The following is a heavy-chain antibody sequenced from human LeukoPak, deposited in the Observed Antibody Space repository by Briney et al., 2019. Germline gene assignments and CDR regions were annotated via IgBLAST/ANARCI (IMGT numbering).Heavy chain of an antibody. V-gene: IGHV1-2*02. CDR2: INPNSGGT. J-gene: IGHJ4*02. Sequence: GASVKVSCKASGYTFTGYFIHWVRQAPGQGLEWMGWINPNSGGTNYAQKFQGRVTMTRDTSISTAYMELSRLRSDDTAVYYCARTRWLKHGGYFDYWGQGTLVTVSS. CDR3: ARTRWLKHGGYFDY. D-gene: IGHD5-24*01. CDR1: GYTFTGYF.